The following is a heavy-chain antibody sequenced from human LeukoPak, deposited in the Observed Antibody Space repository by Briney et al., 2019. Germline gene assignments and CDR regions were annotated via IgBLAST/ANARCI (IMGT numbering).Heavy chain of an antibody. CDR3: ARGPVRLARPYDF. CDR2: INHTGST. V-gene: IGHV4-34*01. CDR1: GGSLSGAY. D-gene: IGHD3-9*01. J-gene: IGHJ4*02. Sequence: SETLSLTCTVHGGSLSGAYWTWIRQPPGKGLEWIGEINHTGSTNYNPSFKSRVTMSADTPKNQFSLNLTSVTAADTALYYCARGPVRLARPYDFWGQGTLVTVSS.